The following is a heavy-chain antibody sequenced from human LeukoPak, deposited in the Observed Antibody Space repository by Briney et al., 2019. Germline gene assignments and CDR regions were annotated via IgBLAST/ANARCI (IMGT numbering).Heavy chain of an antibody. CDR3: ARDTAPSY. CDR1: GFTLSSYR. J-gene: IGHJ4*02. CDR2: IDSDGGST. Sequence: GGSLRLSCAASGFTLSSYRMHWVRQAPGKGLVWVSGIDSDGGSTSYADSVKGRFTISRDPAKSTLFLQMNSLRAEDTAVYYCARDTAPSYWGQGTLVTVSS. V-gene: IGHV3-74*01. D-gene: IGHD5-18*01.